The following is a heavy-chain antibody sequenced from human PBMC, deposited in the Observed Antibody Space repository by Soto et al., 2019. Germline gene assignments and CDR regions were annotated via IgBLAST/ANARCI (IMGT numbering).Heavy chain of an antibody. CDR3: AKERVARGFDY. J-gene: IGHJ4*02. CDR2: ISDGVDNT. V-gene: IGHV3-23*01. Sequence: WGSLRLSCEASGFTFSNYAMNWVRQPPAKRREWGLGISDGVDNTYYADSVKGRFTISRDNSNNTVFLQMNNLRAEDTAVYYCAKERVARGFDYWGQGTMVTVSS. CDR1: GFTFSNYA.